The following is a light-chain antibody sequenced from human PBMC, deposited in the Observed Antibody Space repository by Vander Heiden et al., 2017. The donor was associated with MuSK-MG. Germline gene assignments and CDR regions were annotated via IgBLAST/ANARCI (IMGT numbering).Light chain of an antibody. Sequence: PGQRVTISCPGTNSNIGAGYDVHWYQQVPGKAPKLLMFQNADRPSGVPDRFSGSNSGTSASLAITGLQAEDEADYYCQSYDSSLSASVFGTGTKVTVL. V-gene: IGLV1-40*01. CDR3: QSYDSSLSASV. CDR2: QNA. J-gene: IGLJ1*01. CDR1: NSNIGAGYD.